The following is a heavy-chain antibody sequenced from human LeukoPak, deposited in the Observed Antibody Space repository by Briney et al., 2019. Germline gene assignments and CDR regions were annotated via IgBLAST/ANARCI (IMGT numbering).Heavy chain of an antibody. V-gene: IGHV4-4*07. Sequence: SETLSLTCTVSGGSISSYYWSWIRQPAGKGLEWIGRIYTSGSTNYNPSLKSRVTMSVDTSKNQFSLKLSSVTAADTAVYYCARDSFPTYSSSSYNWFDPWGQGTLVTVSS. CDR3: ARDSFPTYSSSSYNWFDP. CDR2: IYTSGST. D-gene: IGHD6-6*01. J-gene: IGHJ5*02. CDR1: GGSISSYY.